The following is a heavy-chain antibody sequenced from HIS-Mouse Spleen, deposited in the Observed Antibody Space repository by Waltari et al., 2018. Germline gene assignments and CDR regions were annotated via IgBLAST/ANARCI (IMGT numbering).Heavy chain of an antibody. D-gene: IGHD2-15*01. Sequence: QVQLQESGPGLVKPSETLSLTCTVPGGSISSYYWSWIRQPPGKGLKWIGYIYYSGSTNYNPSLKSRVTISVDTSKNQFSLKLSSVTAADTAVYYCARGGLLAATYYFDYWGQGTLVTVSS. CDR1: GGSISSYY. CDR2: IYYSGST. J-gene: IGHJ4*02. V-gene: IGHV4-59*08. CDR3: ARGGLLAATYYFDY.